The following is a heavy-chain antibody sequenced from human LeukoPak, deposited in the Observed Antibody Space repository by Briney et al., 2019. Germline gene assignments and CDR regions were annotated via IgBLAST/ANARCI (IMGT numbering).Heavy chain of an antibody. CDR3: AKVYCSSTSCYFDY. CDR1: GFTFSNYA. D-gene: IGHD2-2*01. CDR2: LSGSGGST. J-gene: IGHJ4*02. Sequence: GGSLRLSCAASGFTFSNYAMDWVRQAPGKGLEWVSALSGSGGSTYYADSVKGRFTISRDNSKNTLYLQMNSLRAEDTAVYYCAKVYCSSTSCYFDYWGQGTLVTVSS. V-gene: IGHV3-23*01.